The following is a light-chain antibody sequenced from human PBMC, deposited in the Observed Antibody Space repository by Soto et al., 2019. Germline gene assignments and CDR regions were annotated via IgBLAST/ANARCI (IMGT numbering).Light chain of an antibody. CDR2: GAS. J-gene: IGKJ2*01. Sequence: EIVLTQSPGTLSLPPGERATLSCRASQSVSSAYLAWYQQIPGQAPRLLIYGASSRATGIPDRFSGSGSGTDFTLTISGLEPEDFAVYYCQQSGSSFYTLGQGTKLEIK. CDR3: QQSGSSFYT. CDR1: QSVSSAY. V-gene: IGKV3-20*01.